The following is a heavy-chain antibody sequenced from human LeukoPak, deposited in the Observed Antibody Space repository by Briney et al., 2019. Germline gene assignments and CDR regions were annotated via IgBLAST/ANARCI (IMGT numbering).Heavy chain of an antibody. Sequence: SETLSLTCAVYGGTFSGYYWSWIRQPPGKGLEWIGEINHSGSTNYDPSPKSRVTISVDTSKSQFSLKLSSVTAADTAVYYCARGWMATITGAFDIWGQGTMVTVSS. CDR3: ARGWMATITGAFDI. CDR2: INHSGST. J-gene: IGHJ3*02. V-gene: IGHV4-34*01. D-gene: IGHD5-24*01. CDR1: GGTFSGYY.